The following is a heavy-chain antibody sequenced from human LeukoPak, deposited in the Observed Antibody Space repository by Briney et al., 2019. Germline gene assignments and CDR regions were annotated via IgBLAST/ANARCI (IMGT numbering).Heavy chain of an antibody. J-gene: IGHJ4*02. V-gene: IGHV4-39*01. CDR3: ARVSWFYGSSWVFDY. CDR2: IYYSGST. Sequence: PSETLSLTCTVSGGSISSSSYYWCWIRQPPGKGLEWIGTIYYSGSTYYNPSLKSRVTISVHTSKNQFSLNLTSVTAADTAVYYCARVSWFYGSSWVFDYWRQGTLVTVSS. D-gene: IGHD6-13*01. CDR1: GGSISSSSYY.